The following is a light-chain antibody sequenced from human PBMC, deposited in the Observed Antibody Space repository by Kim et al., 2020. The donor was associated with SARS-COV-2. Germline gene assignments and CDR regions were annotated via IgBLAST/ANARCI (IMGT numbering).Light chain of an antibody. CDR2: DAS. J-gene: IGKJ4*01. Sequence: SASVGDRVAITCQASQDITNSLNWYQQKPGKAPKLLIYDASNLETGVPSKFSRSGSGTDFTFTINNLQPEDIATYYCQQYNNVVTFGGGTKVEIK. CDR3: QQYNNVVT. V-gene: IGKV1-33*01. CDR1: QDITNS.